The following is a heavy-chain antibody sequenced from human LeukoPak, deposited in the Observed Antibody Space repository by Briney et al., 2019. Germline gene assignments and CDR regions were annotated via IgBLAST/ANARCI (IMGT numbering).Heavy chain of an antibody. CDR1: GFTFGSYA. CDR3: AREGDGTMVRGVIWSCYYMDV. D-gene: IGHD3-10*01. J-gene: IGHJ6*03. CDR2: ISYDGSNK. V-gene: IGHV3-30*04. Sequence: PGGSLRLSCAASGFTFGSYAMHWVRQAPGKGLEWVAVISYDGSNKYYADSVKGRFTISRDNSKNTLYLQMNSLRAEDTAVYYCAREGDGTMVRGVIWSCYYMDVWGKGTTVTVSS.